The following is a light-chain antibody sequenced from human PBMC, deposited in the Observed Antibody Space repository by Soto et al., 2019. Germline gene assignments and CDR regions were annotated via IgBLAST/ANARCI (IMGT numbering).Light chain of an antibody. CDR3: QHYSSSAYT. Sequence: EIVLTQSPGTLSLSPGERATLSCRASQSVRSNYLAWYQQKPGQAPRLLIYGASSRATGIPDRFSGSGSGTDFTLTISRLEPEDFAVYYCQHYSSSAYTFGQGTTLEIK. CDR1: QSVRSNY. V-gene: IGKV3-20*01. CDR2: GAS. J-gene: IGKJ2*01.